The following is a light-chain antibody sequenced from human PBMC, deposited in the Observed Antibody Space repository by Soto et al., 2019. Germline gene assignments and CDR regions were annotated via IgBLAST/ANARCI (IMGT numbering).Light chain of an antibody. V-gene: IGLV2-8*01. J-gene: IGLJ3*02. CDR1: SSDVGGYNH. CDR3: SSYAGRGNWV. CDR2: EVS. Sequence: QSALTQPPSASGSLGQSVTIPCTGTSSDVGGYNHVSWYQHHPGKAPKLMTYEVSERPSGVPDRFSGSKSGNTASLTVSGLQADDEADYYCSSYAGRGNWVFGGGTQLTVL.